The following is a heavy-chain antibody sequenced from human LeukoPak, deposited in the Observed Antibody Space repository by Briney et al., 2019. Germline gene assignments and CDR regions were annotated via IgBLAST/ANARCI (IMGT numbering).Heavy chain of an antibody. Sequence: GGSLRLSCAASGFTFYDYSMHWVRQVPGKGLEWVSIISWDDNTEYYADSVKGRFTISRDNSKTSLYLQMNSLRTEDTALYYCGKGPRRCTGCDGFDILGQGTMVTVSS. V-gene: IGHV3-43*01. CDR1: GFTFYDYS. D-gene: IGHD1-14*01. CDR3: GKGPRRCTGCDGFDI. CDR2: ISWDDNTE. J-gene: IGHJ3*02.